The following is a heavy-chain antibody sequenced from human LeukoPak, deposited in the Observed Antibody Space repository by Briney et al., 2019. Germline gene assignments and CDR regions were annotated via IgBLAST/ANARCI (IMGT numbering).Heavy chain of an antibody. Sequence: ASVKVSCKASGYTFTSYGISWVRQAPGQGLEWMGWISAYNGNTNYAQKLQGRVTMTTDTSTSTAYVELRSLRSDDTAVYYCARAISFAAYYYYYYMDVWGKGTTVTVSS. CDR3: ARAISFAAYYYYYYMDV. D-gene: IGHD2-21*01. CDR2: ISAYNGNT. J-gene: IGHJ6*03. CDR1: GYTFTSYG. V-gene: IGHV1-18*01.